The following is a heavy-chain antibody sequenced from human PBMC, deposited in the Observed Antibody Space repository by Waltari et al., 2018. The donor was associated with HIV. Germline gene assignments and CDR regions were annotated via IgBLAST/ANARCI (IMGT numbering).Heavy chain of an antibody. Sequence: QVQLQESGPGLVKPSQTLSLTCTVSGGSISSGSYYWSWIRQPAGKGLEWIGRIYTSGSTNYNPSLKSRVTISVDTSKNQFSLKLSSVTAADTAVYYCARARGSGYYKRDEWAFDIWGQGTMVTVSS. CDR1: GGSISSGSYY. D-gene: IGHD3-3*01. J-gene: IGHJ3*02. V-gene: IGHV4-61*02. CDR3: ARARGSGYYKRDEWAFDI. CDR2: IYTSGST.